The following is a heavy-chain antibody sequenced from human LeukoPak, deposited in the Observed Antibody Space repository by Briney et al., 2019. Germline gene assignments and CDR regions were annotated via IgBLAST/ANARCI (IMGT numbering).Heavy chain of an antibody. Sequence: GRSLRLSCAASGFTFSSYAMHWVRQAPGKVLEWVAVISYDGSNKYYADSVKGRFTISRDNSKNTLYLQMNSLRAEDTAVYYCAKDPSPLYCSSTSCSPYGMDVWGKGTTVTVSS. V-gene: IGHV3-30*18. J-gene: IGHJ6*04. CDR1: GFTFSSYA. D-gene: IGHD2-2*01. CDR3: AKDPSPLYCSSTSCSPYGMDV. CDR2: ISYDGSNK.